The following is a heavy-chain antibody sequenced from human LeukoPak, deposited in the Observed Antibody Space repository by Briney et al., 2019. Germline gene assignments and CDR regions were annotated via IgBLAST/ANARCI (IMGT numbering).Heavy chain of an antibody. D-gene: IGHD5-18*01. CDR2: ISAYNGNT. Sequence: ASVKVSCKASGYTFTSYGISWVRQAPGQGLWWMGWISAYNGNTNYAQKLQGRVTMTTDTSTSTAYMELRSLRSDDTAVYYCARATDGIQLWLHRLDYWGQGTLVTVSS. CDR1: GYTFTSYG. J-gene: IGHJ4*02. CDR3: ARATDGIQLWLHRLDY. V-gene: IGHV1-18*01.